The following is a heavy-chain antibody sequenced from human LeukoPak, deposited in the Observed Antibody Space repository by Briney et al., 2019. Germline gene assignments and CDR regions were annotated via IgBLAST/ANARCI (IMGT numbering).Heavy chain of an antibody. CDR3: AKDTLHYYDSSGYYQEAFDI. CDR2: ISGSGGST. D-gene: IGHD3-22*01. CDR1: GFTFSSYA. J-gene: IGHJ3*02. Sequence: PGGSLRLSCAASGFTFSSYAMSWVRQAPGKGLEWVSAISGSGGSTYYADSVKGRFTISRDNSKNTLYLQMNSLRAEDTAVYYCAKDTLHYYDSSGYYQEAFDIWGQGTMVTVSS. V-gene: IGHV3-23*01.